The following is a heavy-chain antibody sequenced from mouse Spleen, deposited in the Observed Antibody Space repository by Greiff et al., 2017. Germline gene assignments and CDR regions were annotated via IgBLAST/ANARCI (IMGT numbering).Heavy chain of an antibody. V-gene: IGHV7-3*01. D-gene: IGHD2-1*01. CDR2: IRNKANGYTT. CDR1: GFTFTDYY. J-gene: IGHJ1*01. Sequence: DVHLVESGGGLVQPGGSLSLSCAASGFTFTDYYMSWVRQPPGKALEWLGFIRNKANGYTTEYSASVKGRFTISRDNSQSILYLQMNALRAEDSATYYCARPLYGNYWYFDVWGAGTTVTVSS. CDR3: ARPLYGNYWYFDV.